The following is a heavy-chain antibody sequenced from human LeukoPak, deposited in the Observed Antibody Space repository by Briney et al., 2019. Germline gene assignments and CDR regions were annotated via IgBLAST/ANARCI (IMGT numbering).Heavy chain of an antibody. Sequence: GGSLRLSCAASGFTSSSYEMNWVRQAPGKGLEWVSYISSSGSTIYYADSVKGRFTISRDNAKNSLYLQMNSLRAEDTAVYYCARKSAELNYYYYMDVWGKGTTVTVSS. CDR2: ISSSGSTI. D-gene: IGHD2-2*01. CDR1: GFTSSSYE. J-gene: IGHJ6*03. V-gene: IGHV3-48*03. CDR3: ARKSAELNYYYYMDV.